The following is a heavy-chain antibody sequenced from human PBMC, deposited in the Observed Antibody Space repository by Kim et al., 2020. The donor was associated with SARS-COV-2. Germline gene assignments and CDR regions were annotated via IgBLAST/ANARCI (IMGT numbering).Heavy chain of an antibody. V-gene: IGHV3-53*04. CDR3: ARMTNVVVVAARRGRSGWFDP. Sequence: GGSLRLSCAASGFTVSSNYMSWVRQAPGKGLEWVSVIYSGGSTYYADSVKGRFTISRHNSKNTLYLQMNSLRAEDTAVYYCARMTNVVVVAARRGRSGWFDPWGQGTLVTVSS. J-gene: IGHJ5*02. D-gene: IGHD2-15*01. CDR1: GFTVSSNY. CDR2: IYSGGST.